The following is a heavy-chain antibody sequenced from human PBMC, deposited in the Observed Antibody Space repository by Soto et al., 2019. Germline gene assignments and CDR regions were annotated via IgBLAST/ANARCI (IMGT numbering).Heavy chain of an antibody. CDR2: TYYRYKWYN. CDR3: ARGEQYSGRIFDY. Sequence: QVQLQQSGPGLVKPSQTLSVTCGISGDSVSSNSAAWNWLRQSPSRGLVWLGRTYYRYKWYNDYAVPVESRITINPDTSKNHFSLQLNCVTPADAAFYFCARGEQYSGRIFDYWGQGTLVTVSS. V-gene: IGHV6-1*01. CDR1: GDSVSSNSAA. J-gene: IGHJ4*02. D-gene: IGHD1-26*01.